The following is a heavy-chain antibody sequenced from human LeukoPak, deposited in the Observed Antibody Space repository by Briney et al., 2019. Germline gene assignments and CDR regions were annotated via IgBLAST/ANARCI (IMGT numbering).Heavy chain of an antibody. D-gene: IGHD1-26*01. CDR2: MNPNSGNT. Sequence: ASVKVSCKASGYTFTSYDINWVRQATGQGLEWMGWMNPNSGNTGYAQKFQGRVTITRNTSISTAYMELSSLRSEDTAVYYCARELSGSYPGSHDYWGQGTLVTVSS. J-gene: IGHJ4*02. CDR3: ARELSGSYPGSHDY. V-gene: IGHV1-8*03. CDR1: GYTFTSYD.